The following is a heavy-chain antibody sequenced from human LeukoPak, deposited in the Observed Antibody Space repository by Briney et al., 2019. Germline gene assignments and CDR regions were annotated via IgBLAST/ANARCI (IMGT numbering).Heavy chain of an antibody. Sequence: PGASLRLSCAASGFTLSSYAMSWVRQAPGKGLEWVSDIGISGGRTYYAKSVKGRFTISRDDSKDTLYLHMDSLRAEDTAVYYCAKQTSDTCYSHIDYWGQGTLVTVSS. CDR3: AKQTSDTCYSHIDY. D-gene: IGHD2-21*02. CDR1: GFTLSSYA. V-gene: IGHV3-23*01. CDR2: IGISGGRT. J-gene: IGHJ4*02.